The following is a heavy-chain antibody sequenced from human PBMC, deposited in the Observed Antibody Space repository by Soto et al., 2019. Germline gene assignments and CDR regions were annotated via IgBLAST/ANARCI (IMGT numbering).Heavy chain of an antibody. CDR3: AHIVVAGLGYYFDY. CDR1: GFSLSSTRMA. Sequence: QITLKESGPTLVKPTQTLTLTCTFSGFSLSSTRMAVGWIRQPPGKALEWLALIYWDDDKRYSPFLKSRLTIAKDTSKNHVVLTMSNMDPLDTARYYCAHIVVAGLGYYFDYWGQGTLVTVSS. J-gene: IGHJ4*02. D-gene: IGHD6-19*01. CDR2: IYWDDDK. V-gene: IGHV2-5*02.